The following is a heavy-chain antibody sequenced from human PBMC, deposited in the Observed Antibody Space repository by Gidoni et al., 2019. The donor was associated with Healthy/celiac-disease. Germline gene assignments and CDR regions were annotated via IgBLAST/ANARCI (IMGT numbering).Heavy chain of an antibody. CDR1: GFTFSSYW. D-gene: IGHD4-17*01. V-gene: IGHV3-7*04. Sequence: EVQLVASGGGLVQPGGSLRLSCAASGFTFSSYWMSWVRQAPGKGLEWVGNIKQDGSEKYYVDSVKGRFTISRDNAKNSLYLQMNSLRAEDTAVYYCARDNFENDYGYDYWGQGTLVTVSS. CDR2: IKQDGSEK. J-gene: IGHJ4*02. CDR3: ARDNFENDYGYDY.